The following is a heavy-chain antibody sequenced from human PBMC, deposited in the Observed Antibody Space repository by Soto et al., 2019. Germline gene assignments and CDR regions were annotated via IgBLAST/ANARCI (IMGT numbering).Heavy chain of an antibody. D-gene: IGHD3-22*01. CDR3: ALTLHDSGY. CDR2: MNPNSGNT. CDR1: GYTFTSYD. J-gene: IGHJ4*02. Sequence: QVQLVQSGAEVKKPGASVKVSCKASGYTFTSYDINWVRQATGQGLEWMGWMNPNSGNTGYAQKYXXRXTXXRNTSISTAYMELSSLRSEDTAVYYCALTLHDSGYWGQGTLVTVSS. V-gene: IGHV1-8*01.